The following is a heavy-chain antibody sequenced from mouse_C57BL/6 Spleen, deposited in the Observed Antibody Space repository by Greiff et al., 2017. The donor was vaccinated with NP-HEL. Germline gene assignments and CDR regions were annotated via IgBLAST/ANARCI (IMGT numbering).Heavy chain of an antibody. CDR1: GYAFSSYW. Sequence: VQLQQSGAELVKPGASVKISCKASGYAFSSYWMNWVKQRPGKGLEWIGQIYPGDGDTNYNGKFKGKATLTADKSSSKAYMQISSLTSEDSEVYFCARRSSDYYAMDYWGQGTSVTVSS. J-gene: IGHJ4*01. CDR2: IYPGDGDT. CDR3: ARRSSDYYAMDY. V-gene: IGHV1-80*01.